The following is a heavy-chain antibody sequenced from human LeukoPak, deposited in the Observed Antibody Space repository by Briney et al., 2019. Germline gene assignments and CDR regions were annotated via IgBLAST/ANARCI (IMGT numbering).Heavy chain of an antibody. CDR3: AKDRGLTTVTTVPEDY. CDR2: ISGSGGST. Sequence: GGSLRLSCAASGFTFSNYAMSWVRQAPGKGLEWVSAISGSGGSTYYADSVKGRFTISRDNSKNTLYLQMNSLRAEDTAVYYCAKDRGLTTVTTVPEDYWGQGTLVTVSS. V-gene: IGHV3-23*01. D-gene: IGHD4-17*01. CDR1: GFTFSNYA. J-gene: IGHJ4*02.